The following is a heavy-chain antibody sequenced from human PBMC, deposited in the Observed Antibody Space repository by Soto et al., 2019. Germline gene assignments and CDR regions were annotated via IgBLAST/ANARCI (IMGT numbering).Heavy chain of an antibody. J-gene: IGHJ4*02. Sequence: ASVKVSCKASGYAFTNFAIHWVRLAPGQRLEWMGWINAGNGNTKYSQRFQARVTITRDTSASTAYMEMSRLRSEDTAVYYCARTYYDILTGYSPNPFDYWGQGTLVTVSS. D-gene: IGHD3-9*01. CDR3: ARTYYDILTGYSPNPFDY. V-gene: IGHV1-3*01. CDR2: INAGNGNT. CDR1: GYAFTNFA.